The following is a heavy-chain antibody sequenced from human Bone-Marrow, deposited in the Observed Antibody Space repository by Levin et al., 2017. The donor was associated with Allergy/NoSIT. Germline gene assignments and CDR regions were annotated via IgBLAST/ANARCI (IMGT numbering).Heavy chain of an antibody. CDR1: GFTFSSYW. CDR2: IKYDGSKK. V-gene: IGHV3-7*01. CDR3: AQWVYCTGDAWRGLEY. J-gene: IGHJ4*02. D-gene: IGHD2-8*02. Sequence: GESLKISCAASGFTFSSYWMSWVRQAPGKGLEWVANIKYDGSKKAYADSLKGRFTISRDNAKSSLYLEIISLRAEDTALYYCAQWVYCTGDAWRGLEYWGQGTLVTVSS.